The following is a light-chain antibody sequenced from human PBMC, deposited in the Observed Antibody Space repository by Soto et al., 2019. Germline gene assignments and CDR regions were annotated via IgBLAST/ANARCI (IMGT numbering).Light chain of an antibody. CDR3: QQYGSSLSIT. CDR1: QSVSSSY. CDR2: GAS. J-gene: IGKJ5*01. V-gene: IGKV3-20*01. Sequence: EIVLTQSPGTLSLSPGERATLSCRASQSVSSSYLAWYQQKPGQAPRLLIYGASSRATGILDRFSGSGSGTDFLLTISRLETEDFAVYYCQQYGSSLSITFGRGTRLEIK.